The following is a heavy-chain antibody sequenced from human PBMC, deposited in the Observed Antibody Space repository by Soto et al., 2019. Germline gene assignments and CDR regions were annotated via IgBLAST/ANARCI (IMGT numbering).Heavy chain of an antibody. D-gene: IGHD3-22*01. J-gene: IGHJ4*02. CDR1: GGSLNSGFF. CDR2: ISYSGST. V-gene: IGHV4-31*03. Sequence: QVQLQESGPGLVKPSQTLSLTCTVSGGSLNSGFFWSWVRQQPGKGLEWIGHISYSGSTSYNPSRKSRLTMSVDTSENQFSLKLTSVTAADTSVYYCASLFNYYDSRGYAEYHFDDWGQGTLVTVSS. CDR3: ASLFNYYDSRGYAEYHFDD.